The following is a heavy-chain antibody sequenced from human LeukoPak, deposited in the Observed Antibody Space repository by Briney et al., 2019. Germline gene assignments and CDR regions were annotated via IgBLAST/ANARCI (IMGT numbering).Heavy chain of an antibody. J-gene: IGHJ4*02. Sequence: GGSLRLSCAASGFTFSTYWMHWVRQSPGKGLVWVSRINRDGSSTNHADSVKGRFTISRDNAKNTLYLQMNSLRAEDTAVYYCVRDDSSHFDYWDQGALATVSS. D-gene: IGHD6-13*01. CDR2: INRDGSST. V-gene: IGHV3-74*01. CDR3: VRDDSSHFDY. CDR1: GFTFSTYW.